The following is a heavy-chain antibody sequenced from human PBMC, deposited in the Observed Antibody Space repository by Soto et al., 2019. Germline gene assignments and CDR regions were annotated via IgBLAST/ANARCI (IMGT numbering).Heavy chain of an antibody. CDR2: ISAYNGNT. J-gene: IGHJ6*02. CDR1: GYTFTSYG. V-gene: IGHV1-18*01. CDR3: ARHSPYVSGSYWYYYYYGMDG. Sequence: ASVKVSCKASGYTFTSYGISWVRQAPGQGLEWMGWISAYNGNTNYAQKLQGRVTMTTDTSTSTAYMELRSLRSDDTAVYYCARHSPYVSGSYWYYYYYGMDGWGQGTTVTVAS. D-gene: IGHD3-10*01.